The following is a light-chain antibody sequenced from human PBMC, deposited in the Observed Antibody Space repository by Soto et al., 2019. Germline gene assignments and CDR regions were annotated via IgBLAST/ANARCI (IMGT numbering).Light chain of an antibody. Sequence: EIVLTQSPGTLSLSPGERATLSCRATQTVFSNYIGWYQQKPGQAPRRLIYDTSNRATGIPARFSGSGSGTDFTLTISGLEPADLGVYYCQQRHNWPITFGQGTRLEIK. J-gene: IGKJ5*01. CDR2: DTS. CDR3: QQRHNWPIT. CDR1: QTVFSNY. V-gene: IGKV3-11*01.